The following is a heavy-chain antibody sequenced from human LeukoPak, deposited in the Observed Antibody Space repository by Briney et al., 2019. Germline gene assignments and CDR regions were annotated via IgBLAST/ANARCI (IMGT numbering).Heavy chain of an antibody. CDR2: ISYSGSTI. Sequence: GGSLRLSCAASGFTFSDHYMSWIRQAPGKGLEWVSYISYSGSTIYYADSVKGRFTISRDNAKNSLYLQMNSLRAEDTAVYYCARQRKNYYFDYWGQGTLVTVSS. CDR3: ARQRKNYYFDY. V-gene: IGHV3-11*04. J-gene: IGHJ4*02. CDR1: GFTFSDHY. D-gene: IGHD1-14*01.